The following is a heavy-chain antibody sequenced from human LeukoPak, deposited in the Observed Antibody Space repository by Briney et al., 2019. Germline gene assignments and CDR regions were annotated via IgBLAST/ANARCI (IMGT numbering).Heavy chain of an antibody. D-gene: IGHD4-17*01. V-gene: IGHV4-61*02. CDR3: ARDLDYGDYPVSDY. Sequence: PSQTLSLTCTVSGGSISSGSYYWSWIRQPAGKGLEWIGRIYASGSTNYNPSLKRRVTISVDTSKNQFSLKLSSVTAADTAVYYCARDLDYGDYPVSDYWGQGTLVTVSS. CDR2: IYASGST. J-gene: IGHJ4*02. CDR1: GGSISSGSYY.